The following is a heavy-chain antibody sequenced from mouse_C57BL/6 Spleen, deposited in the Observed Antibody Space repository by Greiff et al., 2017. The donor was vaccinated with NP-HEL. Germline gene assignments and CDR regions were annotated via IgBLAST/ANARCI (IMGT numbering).Heavy chain of an antibody. V-gene: IGHV14-4*01. Sequence: EVKLMESGAELVRPGASVKLSCTASGFNIKDDYMHWVKQRPEQGLEWIGWIDPENGDTEYASKFQGKATITADTSSNTAYLQLSSLTSEDTAVYYCTRGQLRLAWFAYWGQGTLVTVSA. CDR2: IDPENGDT. D-gene: IGHD3-2*02. J-gene: IGHJ3*01. CDR3: TRGQLRLAWFAY. CDR1: GFNIKDDY.